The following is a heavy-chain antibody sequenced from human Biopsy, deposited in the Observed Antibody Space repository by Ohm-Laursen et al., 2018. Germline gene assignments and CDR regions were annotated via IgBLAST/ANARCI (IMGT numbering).Heavy chain of an antibody. V-gene: IGHV4-59*01. J-gene: IGHJ6*02. CDR3: ARATNSTGWPYYYFCGMDV. Sequence: SQTLSLTCTVSGGPISSDYWSWIRQTPGKGLEWIGYIYYSGSTNYNPSLKSRVTISVDTSKNQFSLRLDFVTAADTAVYYCARATNSTGWPYYYFCGMDVWGQGTTVTVSS. CDR1: GGPISSDY. D-gene: IGHD2/OR15-2a*01. CDR2: IYYSGST.